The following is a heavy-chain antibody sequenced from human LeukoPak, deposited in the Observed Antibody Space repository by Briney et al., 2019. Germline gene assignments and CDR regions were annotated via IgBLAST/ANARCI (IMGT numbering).Heavy chain of an antibody. CDR2: IYYSGST. Sequence: SETLSLTCTVSGGSISSYYWSWIRQPPGKGLEWIGYIYYSGSTNYNPSLKSRVTISVDTSKNQFSLKLSSVTAADTAVYYCARNIAGGSYYAPDYWGQGTLVTVSS. J-gene: IGHJ4*02. V-gene: IGHV4-59*01. D-gene: IGHD1-26*01. CDR3: ARNIAGGSYYAPDY. CDR1: GGSISSYY.